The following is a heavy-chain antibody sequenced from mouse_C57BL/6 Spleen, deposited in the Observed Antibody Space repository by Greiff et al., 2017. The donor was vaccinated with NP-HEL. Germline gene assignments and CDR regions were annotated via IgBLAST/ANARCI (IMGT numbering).Heavy chain of an antibody. D-gene: IGHD1-1*01. CDR2: ISDGGSYT. CDR1: GFTFSSYA. CDR3: ARVLREGYFDV. J-gene: IGHJ1*03. Sequence: DVMLVESGGGLVKPGGSLKLSCAASGFTFSSYAMSWVRQTPEKRLEWVATISDGGSYTYYPDNVKGRFTISRDNAKNNLYLQMSHLKSEDTAMYYCARVLREGYFDVWGTGTTVTVSS. V-gene: IGHV5-4*03.